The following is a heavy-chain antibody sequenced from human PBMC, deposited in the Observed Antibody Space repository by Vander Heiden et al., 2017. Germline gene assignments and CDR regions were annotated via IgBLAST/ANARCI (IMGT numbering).Heavy chain of an antibody. J-gene: IGHJ4*02. CDR2: INANSGAT. CDR1: GYHFTAYF. V-gene: IGHV1-2*02. D-gene: IGHD1-1*01. Sequence: QVQLVQSGAEVKKPGASVKVSCKASGYHFTAYFMHWGRQAPGQGLEWMGWINANSGATTYAQKFQGRVTLTRDTSISTAYMELSGLTSDDTAVYSCARDHAATSNWEFDFWGQGTLVTVSS. CDR3: ARDHAATSNWEFDF.